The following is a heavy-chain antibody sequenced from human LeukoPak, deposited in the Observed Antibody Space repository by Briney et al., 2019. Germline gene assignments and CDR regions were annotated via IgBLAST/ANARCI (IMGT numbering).Heavy chain of an antibody. CDR1: GFTFTSYA. J-gene: IGHJ4*02. Sequence: PGASLRLSCAASGFTFTSYAMSWVRQAPGKGLEWVSAISGSGDSTNYADSVKGRFTISRDNSQNTLYLQMNSLRAEDTAVYYCARSAYNSGWYMFAIDYWGQGTLVTVSS. V-gene: IGHV3-23*01. CDR3: ARSAYNSGWYMFAIDY. D-gene: IGHD6-19*01. CDR2: ISGSGDST.